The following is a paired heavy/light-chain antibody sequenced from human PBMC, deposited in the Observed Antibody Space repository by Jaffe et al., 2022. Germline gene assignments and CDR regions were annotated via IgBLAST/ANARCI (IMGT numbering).Light chain of an antibody. V-gene: IGKV1-33*01. Sequence: DVQMTQSPSSLSASVGDRVTITCRASQDIGNYLNWYHQSPGKAPKLLIYDTAHLEAGVPSRFTGRGSGTHFTLTITNIHPEDLGTYYCQQYDKMFTFGPGTKVDLK. CDR2: DTA. CDR1: QDIGNY. J-gene: IGKJ3*01. CDR3: QQYDKMFT.
Heavy chain of an antibody. CDR1: GFTFRSAI. V-gene: IGHV3-23*01. CDR3: AKDQTVAGTLAN. D-gene: IGHD6-19*01. J-gene: IGHJ4*02. CDR2: LSDRDNVA. Sequence: QLLESGGGLVQPGGSVRLSCVASGFTFRSAIMTWVRQTPGGGLEWVSTLSDRDNVAYYADSVKGRLTISRDNAKNTLYLQMDSLRVEDTAMYFCAKDQTVAGTLANWGQGTLVLVSS.